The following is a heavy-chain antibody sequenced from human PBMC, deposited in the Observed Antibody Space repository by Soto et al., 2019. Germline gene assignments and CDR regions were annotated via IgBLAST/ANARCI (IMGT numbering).Heavy chain of an antibody. J-gene: IGHJ5*02. Sequence: PSETLSLTCTVSGGSISSSSYYWGWIRQPPGKGLEWIGNIYYSGSTYYNPSLKSRVTISVDTSKNQFSLKLNSVTAADTAVYYCARQRSGYYRNNWFDPWGQATLVTVS. CDR3: ARQRSGYYRNNWFDP. V-gene: IGHV4-39*01. CDR1: GGSISSSSYY. D-gene: IGHD3-3*01. CDR2: IYYSGST.